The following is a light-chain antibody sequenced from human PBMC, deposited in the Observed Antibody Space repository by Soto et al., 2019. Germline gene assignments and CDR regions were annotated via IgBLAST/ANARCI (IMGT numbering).Light chain of an antibody. Sequence: EFVLTQSPGTLSLSPGERATLSCRASQTVRNNYLAWYQQKPGQASRLLIYGASSRATGIPDRFSGGGSGTDFTLTISRLEPEDFAVYYCQQCGSSPWTFGQGTKVDIK. CDR1: QTVRNNY. J-gene: IGKJ1*01. CDR2: GAS. CDR3: QQCGSSPWT. V-gene: IGKV3-20*01.